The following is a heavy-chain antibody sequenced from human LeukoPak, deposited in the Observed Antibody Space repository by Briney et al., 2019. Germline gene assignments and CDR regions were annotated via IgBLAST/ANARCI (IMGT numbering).Heavy chain of an antibody. V-gene: IGHV3-74*01. CDR1: GFTLNKYW. D-gene: IGHD4-17*01. J-gene: IGHJ5*02. CDR3: ARDAYTTTSNWLDP. Sequence: GGSLRLSCEASGFTLNKYWMHWVRQAPGKGLVWVSRITGDGSDIAYADSVKGRFTVSRDDAKNILFLQMTSLRVGDTAIYYCARDAYTTTSNWLDPWGQGTLVTVSS. CDR2: ITGDGSDI.